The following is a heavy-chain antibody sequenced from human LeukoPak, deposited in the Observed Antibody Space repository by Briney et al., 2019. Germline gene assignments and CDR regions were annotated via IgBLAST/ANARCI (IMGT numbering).Heavy chain of an antibody. Sequence: PGWSLRLSCAASGFTFSDYYMSWIRQAPGKGLEWVSYISSSGSTIYYADSVKGRFTISRDNAKNSLSLQMNSLRAEDTALYYCARAVVTATPYFDYWGQGTLVTVSS. D-gene: IGHD2-15*01. CDR2: ISSSGSTI. CDR1: GFTFSDYY. V-gene: IGHV3-11*04. CDR3: ARAVVTATPYFDY. J-gene: IGHJ4*02.